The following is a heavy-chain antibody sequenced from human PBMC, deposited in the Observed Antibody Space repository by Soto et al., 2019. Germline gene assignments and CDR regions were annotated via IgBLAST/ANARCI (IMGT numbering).Heavy chain of an antibody. D-gene: IGHD1-1*01. CDR1: GGSIGGYS. CDR2: VLYSGNT. J-gene: IGHJ5*01. CDR3: AKSRGVTGTTFNWFDS. V-gene: IGHV4-59*01. Sequence: QVQLQESGPGLVTPSETLSLTCTVSGGSIGGYSWNWIRQSPGRELEWIGDVLYSGNTNYNPSLESRVTISVDTSKNQFSLKLTSVTAADTAIYYCAKSRGVTGTTFNWFDSWGQGTQVSVSS.